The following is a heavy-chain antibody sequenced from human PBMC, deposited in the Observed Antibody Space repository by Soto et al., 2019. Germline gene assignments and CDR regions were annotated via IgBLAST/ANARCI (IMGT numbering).Heavy chain of an antibody. CDR1: GFTFSSYA. J-gene: IGHJ4*02. Sequence: EVQLLESGGGLVQPGGSLRLSCAASGFTFSSYAMSWVRQAPGKGLEWVSGISPSGGTTYNADSVKGRFTISRDNSKNTLYLQMNSLRAEDTALYYCAKDNIAARPGYFDYWGQGSLVTVSS. D-gene: IGHD6-6*01. CDR2: ISPSGGTT. V-gene: IGHV3-23*01. CDR3: AKDNIAARPGYFDY.